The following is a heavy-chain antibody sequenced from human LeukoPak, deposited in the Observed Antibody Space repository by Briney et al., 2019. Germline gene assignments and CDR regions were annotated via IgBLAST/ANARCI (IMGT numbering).Heavy chain of an antibody. J-gene: IGHJ4*02. Sequence: GRSLRLSCAASGFTFSSFGMHWVRQAPGKGLEWVSGINWNGGSTGYADSVKGRFTISRDNAKNSLYLQMNSLRAEDTALYYCARVDYYDSSGYYFDYWGQGTLVTVSS. CDR3: ARVDYYDSSGYYFDY. D-gene: IGHD3-22*01. V-gene: IGHV3-20*04. CDR2: INWNGGST. CDR1: GFTFSSFG.